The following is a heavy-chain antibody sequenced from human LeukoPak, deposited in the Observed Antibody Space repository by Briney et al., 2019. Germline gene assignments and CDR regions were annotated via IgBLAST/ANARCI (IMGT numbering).Heavy chain of an antibody. V-gene: IGHV3-23*01. Sequence: PGGSLRLSCAASGFTFSSYGMSWVRQAPGKGLEWVSAISGSGGSTYYADSVKGRFTISRDNSKNTLYLQMNSLRAEDTAVYYCAKRGGSSGWYSIDYWGQGTLVTVSS. CDR3: AKRGGSSGWYSIDY. CDR2: ISGSGGST. D-gene: IGHD6-19*01. CDR1: GFTFSSYG. J-gene: IGHJ4*02.